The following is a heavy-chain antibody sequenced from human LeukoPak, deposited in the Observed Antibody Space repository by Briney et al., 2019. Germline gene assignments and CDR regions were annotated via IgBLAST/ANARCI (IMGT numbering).Heavy chain of an antibody. J-gene: IGHJ4*02. Sequence: SQTLSLTCAISGDXVSSNSVGWHWIRQSPSRGLEWLGRTYYRSKWYNDYAVSVKSRVTINPDTSKNQFSLQLNSVTPEDTAVYYCTRSYNYAYDYWGQGSLVTVSS. CDR3: TRSYNYAYDY. CDR2: TYYRSKWYN. D-gene: IGHD5-18*01. CDR1: GDXVSSNSVG. V-gene: IGHV6-1*01.